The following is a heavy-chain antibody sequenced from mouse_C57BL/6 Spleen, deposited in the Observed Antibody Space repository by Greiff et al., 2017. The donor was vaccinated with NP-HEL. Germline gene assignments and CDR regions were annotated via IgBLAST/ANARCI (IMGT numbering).Heavy chain of an antibody. CDR2: ISSGSSTI. V-gene: IGHV5-17*01. CDR3: AREDYDYDGGYFDY. D-gene: IGHD2-4*01. Sequence: EVKVVESGGGLVKPGGSLKLSCAASGFTFSDYGMHWVRQAPEKGLEWVAYISSGSSTIYYADTVKGRFTISRDNAKNTLFLQMTSLRSEDTAMYYCAREDYDYDGGYFDYWGQGTTLTVSS. J-gene: IGHJ2*01. CDR1: GFTFSDYG.